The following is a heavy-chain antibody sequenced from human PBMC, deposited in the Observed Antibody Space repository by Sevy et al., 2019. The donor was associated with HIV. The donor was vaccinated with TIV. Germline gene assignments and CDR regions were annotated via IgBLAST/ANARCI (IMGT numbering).Heavy chain of an antibody. CDR1: GGSISSSSYY. CDR2: IYYSGST. CDR3: ARLQGGWFDP. J-gene: IGHJ5*02. V-gene: IGHV4-39*01. Sequence: SETLSLTCTVSGGSISSSSYYWGWIRQPPGKGLEWIGSIYYSGSTYYNPSLKSRVTISVDTSKNQFSLKLSSVTAADTTVYYCARLQGGWFDPWGQRTLVTVSS.